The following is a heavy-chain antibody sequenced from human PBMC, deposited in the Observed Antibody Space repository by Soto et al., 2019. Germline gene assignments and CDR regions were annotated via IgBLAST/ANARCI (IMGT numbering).Heavy chain of an antibody. D-gene: IGHD3-10*01. Sequence: SETLSLTCTVSGDSIGTYNWGWIRQPPGKGLEWIGSIYYSGSTYYNPSLKSRVTISVDTSKNQFSLKLSSVTAADTAVYYCAKGGSGSYSNAFDIWGQGTMVTVSS. V-gene: IGHV4-39*01. J-gene: IGHJ3*02. CDR3: AKGGSGSYSNAFDI. CDR2: IYYSGST. CDR1: GDSIGTYN.